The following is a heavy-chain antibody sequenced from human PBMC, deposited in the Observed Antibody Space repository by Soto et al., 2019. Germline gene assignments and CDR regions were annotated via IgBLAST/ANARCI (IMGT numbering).Heavy chain of an antibody. Sequence: QVTLKESGPVLVKPTETLTLTCSVSGASLINDRRGVRGIRQPPGKAMEWLAHDVTNDEKAYSESLKRRLTIYRDASRGQVVLTMTDMDPVYTATYDCSSYCYYSDAFDVWGQGTMVIVSS. CDR2: DVTNDEK. D-gene: IGHD1-26*01. CDR3: SSYCYYSDAFDV. V-gene: IGHV2-26*01. CDR1: GASLINDRRG. J-gene: IGHJ3*01.